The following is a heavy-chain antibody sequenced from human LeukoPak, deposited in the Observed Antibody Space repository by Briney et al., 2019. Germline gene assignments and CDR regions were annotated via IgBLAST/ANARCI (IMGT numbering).Heavy chain of an antibody. CDR2: IYTSGST. V-gene: IGHV4-4*07. CDR1: GGSISSYY. Sequence: QPSETLSLTCTVSGGSISSYYWSWIRQPAGKGLEWIGRIYTSGSTNYNPSLKSRVTMSVDTSKNQFSLKLSSVTAADTAVYYCARDWDSSGYLTDMDVWGKGTTVTISS. J-gene: IGHJ6*03. D-gene: IGHD3-22*01. CDR3: ARDWDSSGYLTDMDV.